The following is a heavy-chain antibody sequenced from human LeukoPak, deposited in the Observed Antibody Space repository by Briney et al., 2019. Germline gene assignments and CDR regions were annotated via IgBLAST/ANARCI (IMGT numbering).Heavy chain of an antibody. CDR2: ISGSGGST. Sequence: GGSLRLSCAASGFTFSRYAMSWVRQAPGKGLEWVSAISGSGGSTYYADSVKGRFTISRDNSKNTLYLQMNSLRAEDTAVYYCARCKSGWPFDYWGQGTLVTVSS. CDR3: ARCKSGWPFDY. J-gene: IGHJ4*02. V-gene: IGHV3-23*01. D-gene: IGHD6-19*01. CDR1: GFTFSRYA.